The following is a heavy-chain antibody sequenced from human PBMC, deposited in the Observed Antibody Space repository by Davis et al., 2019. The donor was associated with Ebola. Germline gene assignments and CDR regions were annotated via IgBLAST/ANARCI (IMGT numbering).Heavy chain of an antibody. CDR1: GFTFSSYG. V-gene: IGHV3-33*08. CDR3: ARDQGYSYGYYYGMDV. Sequence: GESLKISCAASGFTFSSYGMHWVRQAPGKGLEWVAVIWYDGSNKYYADSVKGRFTISRDNSKNTLYLQMNSLRAEDTAVYYCARDQGYSYGYYYGMDVWGQGTTVTVSS. J-gene: IGHJ6*02. D-gene: IGHD5-18*01. CDR2: IWYDGSNK.